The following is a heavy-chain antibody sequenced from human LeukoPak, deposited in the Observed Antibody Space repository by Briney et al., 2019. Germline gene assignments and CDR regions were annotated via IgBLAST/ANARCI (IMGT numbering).Heavy chain of an antibody. V-gene: IGHV1-2*02. CDR3: ARDLVAARPYYFDY. J-gene: IGHJ4*02. CDR2: INPKSGGT. CDR1: GYTFTGYY. D-gene: IGHD6-6*01. Sequence: ASVKVSCQASGYTFTGYYMHWVRQAPAQGLDWMGWINPKSGGTNYAQKFQGRVTMTRDTSISTTYMELSRLRSDDTAVYYCARDLVAARPYYFDYWGQGTLVTVLS.